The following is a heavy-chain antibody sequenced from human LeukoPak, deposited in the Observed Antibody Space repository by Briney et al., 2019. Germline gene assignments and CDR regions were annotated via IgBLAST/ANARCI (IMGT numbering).Heavy chain of an antibody. V-gene: IGHV4-59*01. Sequence: SETLSLTCTVSGGSISGYYWSWIRQPPGKGLEWIGYVFYSGSTNYNPSLESRVTISVDTSKNQFSLKLSSVTTADTAVYYCARISLTMRDAFDIWGQGTTVTVST. CDR1: GGSISGYY. D-gene: IGHD4/OR15-4a*01. J-gene: IGHJ3*02. CDR2: VFYSGST. CDR3: ARISLTMRDAFDI.